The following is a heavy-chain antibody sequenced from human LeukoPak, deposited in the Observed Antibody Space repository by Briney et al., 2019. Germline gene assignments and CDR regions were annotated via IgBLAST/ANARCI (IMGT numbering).Heavy chain of an antibody. CDR3: ARGGSYLSAFDI. V-gene: IGHV3-11*04. CDR2: ISSGGDIM. CDR1: GLRFSDYY. Sequence: GGSLRLSCAASGLRFSDYYVSWIRQAPGKGLQWVTYISSGGDIMHYADSVKGRFTISRDNAKNTMYLQMNSLRAEDTAVYYCARGGSYLSAFDIWGQGTMVTVSS. J-gene: IGHJ3*02. D-gene: IGHD1-26*01.